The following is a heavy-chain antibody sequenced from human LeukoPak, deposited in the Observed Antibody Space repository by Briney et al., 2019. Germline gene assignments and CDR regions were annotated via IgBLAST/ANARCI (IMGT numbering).Heavy chain of an antibody. CDR2: IYYSGST. V-gene: IGHV4-39*01. CDR3: ASYLGDGFDY. D-gene: IGHD3-16*01. J-gene: IGHJ4*02. CDR1: GGSISSSSYY. Sequence: SETLSLTCTVSGGSISSSSYYWGWIRQPPGKGLERIGSIYYSGSTYYNPSLKSRVTISVDTSKNQFSLKLSSVTAADTAVYYCASYLGDGFDYWGQGTLVTVSS.